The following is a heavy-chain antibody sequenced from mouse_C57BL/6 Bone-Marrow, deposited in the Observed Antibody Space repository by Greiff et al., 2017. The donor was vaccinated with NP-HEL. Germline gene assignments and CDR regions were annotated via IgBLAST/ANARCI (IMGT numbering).Heavy chain of an antibody. J-gene: IGHJ4*01. Sequence: EVQRVESEGGLVQPGSSMKLSCTASGFTFSDYYMAWVRQVPEKGLEWVANINYDGSSTYYLDSLKSRFIISRDNAKNILYLQMSSLKSEDTATYYCARRRELGRGAMDYWGQGTSVTVSS. CDR3: ARRRELGRGAMDY. V-gene: IGHV5-16*01. D-gene: IGHD4-1*01. CDR2: INYDGSST. CDR1: GFTFSDYY.